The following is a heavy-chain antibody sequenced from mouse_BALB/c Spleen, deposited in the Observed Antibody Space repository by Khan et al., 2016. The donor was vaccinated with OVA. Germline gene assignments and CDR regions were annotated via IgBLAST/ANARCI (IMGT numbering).Heavy chain of an antibody. CDR1: GYTFTDFY. V-gene: IGHV1-77*01. CDR2: ISPGSGDT. CDR3: ARRNYFGYTFAY. D-gene: IGHD1-2*01. Sequence: QLQQSGTELARPGASVNLSCKASGYTFTDFYINWVKQRSGQGLEWIGEISPGSGDTYYNEKFKGKATLTADKSSSTAYMQLSSLTSEASAVYFCARRNYFGYTFAYWGQGTLVTVSA. J-gene: IGHJ3*01.